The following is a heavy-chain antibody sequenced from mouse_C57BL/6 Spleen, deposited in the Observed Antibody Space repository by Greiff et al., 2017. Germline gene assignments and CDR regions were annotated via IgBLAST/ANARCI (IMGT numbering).Heavy chain of an antibody. CDR1: GFTFSSYA. CDR2: ISDGGSYT. CDR3: ARKEDYAMDY. Sequence: EVQGVESGGGLVKPGGSLKLSCAASGFTFSSYAMSWVRQTPEKRLEWVATISDGGSYTYYPDNVKGRFPISRDNAKNNLYLQMSHLKSEDTAMYYCARKEDYAMDYWGQGTSVTVSS. J-gene: IGHJ4*01. V-gene: IGHV5-4*01.